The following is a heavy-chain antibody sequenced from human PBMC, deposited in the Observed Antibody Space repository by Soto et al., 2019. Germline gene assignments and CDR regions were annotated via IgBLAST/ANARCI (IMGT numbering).Heavy chain of an antibody. V-gene: IGHV3-23*01. J-gene: IGHJ4*02. D-gene: IGHD1-7*01. Sequence: EVQLLESGGGLVQPGGSLRLSCAASGFTFSSYAMSWVRQAPGQGLEWVSAISGSGGSSYYADSVKGRFTISRDNSKNTLYLQMNRLRAEDTAVYYCAKDEVRTGTTGYWGQGTLVTVSS. CDR2: ISGSGGSS. CDR3: AKDEVRTGTTGY. CDR1: GFTFSSYA.